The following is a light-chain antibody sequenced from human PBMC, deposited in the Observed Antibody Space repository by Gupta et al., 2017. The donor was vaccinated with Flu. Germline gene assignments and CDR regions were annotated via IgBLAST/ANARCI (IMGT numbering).Light chain of an antibody. Sequence: AIQMTQSPSSLSASVGDRVTITCRASQGIRNDLGWYRQKPGKAPKLLIYAASSLQSAVPSRFSRSGSCTDFTLTISILLPEDFATSYCRQYYDYRRTFGQGTKVEIK. CDR2: AAS. V-gene: IGKV1-6*01. J-gene: IGKJ1*01. CDR1: QGIRND. CDR3: RQYYDYRRT.